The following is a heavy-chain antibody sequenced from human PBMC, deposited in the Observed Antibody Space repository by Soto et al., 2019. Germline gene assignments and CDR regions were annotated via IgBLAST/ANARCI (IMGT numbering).Heavy chain of an antibody. Sequence: HPGGSLRLSCAASGFNFSLYTMNWVRQAPGRGLEWVSYISGPGSTIYYADSVKGRFAISRDNARSSVYLQMDSLRDEDTAVYYCKRETDLGAYYHPKFGYWGQGALVTVSS. CDR2: ISGPGSTI. D-gene: IGHD3-10*01. V-gene: IGHV3-48*02. CDR1: GFNFSLYT. J-gene: IGHJ4*02. CDR3: KRETDLGAYYHPKFGY.